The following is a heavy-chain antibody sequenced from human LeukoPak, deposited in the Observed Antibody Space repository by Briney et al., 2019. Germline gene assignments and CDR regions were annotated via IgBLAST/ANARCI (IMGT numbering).Heavy chain of an antibody. CDR2: IIPIFGTA. Sequence: GASVKVSCKASGGTFSSYAISWVRQAPGQGLEWMGGIIPIFGTANYAQKFQGRVTITADKSTSTAYMELSSLRSEDTAVYYCARAVDIVANNLYYYYMDVWGKGTTVTVSS. J-gene: IGHJ6*03. V-gene: IGHV1-69*06. CDR1: GGTFSSYA. CDR3: ARAVDIVANNLYYYYMDV. D-gene: IGHD5-12*01.